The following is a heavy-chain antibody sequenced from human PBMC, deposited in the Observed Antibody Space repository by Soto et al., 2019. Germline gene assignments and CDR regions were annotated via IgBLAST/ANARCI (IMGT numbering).Heavy chain of an antibody. CDR1: GGSISSSSYY. CDR2: IYYSGST. J-gene: IGHJ4*02. CDR3: ARHRGYYDILTGYYTELNFDY. V-gene: IGHV4-39*01. Sequence: SETLSLTCTVSGGSISSSSYYWGWIRQPPGKGLAWIGSIYYSGSTYYNPSLKSRVTISVDTSKNQFSLKLSSVTAADTAVYYCARHRGYYDILTGYYTELNFDYWGQGTLVTVSS. D-gene: IGHD3-9*01.